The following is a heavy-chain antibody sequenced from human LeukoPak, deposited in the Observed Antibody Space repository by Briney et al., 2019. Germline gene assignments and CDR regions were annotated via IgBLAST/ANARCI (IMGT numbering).Heavy chain of an antibody. CDR3: ARGRGYGGNYLRSFDI. D-gene: IGHD1-26*01. CDR2: NSGST. CDR1: GDSIGSYF. Sequence: SETLSLTCTVSGDSIGSYFWSWIRQPPGKGLEWIGYNSGSTNYNPSLNSRVTILLDRSKNQFSLKLSSVTAADTAIYYCARGRGYGGNYLRSFDIWGQGTMVTVSS. J-gene: IGHJ3*02. V-gene: IGHV4-59*08.